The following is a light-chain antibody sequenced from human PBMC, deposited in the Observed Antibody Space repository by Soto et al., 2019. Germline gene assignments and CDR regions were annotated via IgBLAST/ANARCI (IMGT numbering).Light chain of an antibody. CDR3: QKYGSSPRT. CDR2: GAS. V-gene: IGKV3-20*01. J-gene: IGKJ1*01. Sequence: EIVLTQSPDTLSLSPGEIATLSCRASEIVSSNYVAWYQQKPGQAPRLLIYGASSRATGIPDRFSGSGSGTEFTLTISRLEPEDFAVYYCQKYGSSPRTFGQGTKVDIK. CDR1: EIVSSNY.